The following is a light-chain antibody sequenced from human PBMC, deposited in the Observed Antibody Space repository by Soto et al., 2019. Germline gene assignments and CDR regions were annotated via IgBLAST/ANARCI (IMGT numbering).Light chain of an antibody. CDR3: QQSYSTPWT. CDR1: QSVRSY. CDR2: AAS. V-gene: IGKV1-39*01. J-gene: IGKJ1*01. Sequence: DIQMTQSPCSLSASVIERFTSTFLASQSVRSYLNWYQQKPGKAPKLLIFAASSLQSGTPSRFSGSGSGTDFTLTISTLQPEDFATYYCQQSYSTPWTFGQGTKVDNK.